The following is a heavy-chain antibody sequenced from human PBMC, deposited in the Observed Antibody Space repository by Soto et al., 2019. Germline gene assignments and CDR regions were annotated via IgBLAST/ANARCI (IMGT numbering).Heavy chain of an antibody. D-gene: IGHD3-9*01. CDR1: AGSISSYY. J-gene: IGHJ5*02. CDR3: VRGPVDAISTAYYTWFDP. CDR2: ISYSGST. V-gene: IGHV4-59*01. Sequence: STETLSLTCSVSAGSISSYYWSWIRQPPGKGLEWIGYISYSGSTNYNPSLKGRVTISVDTSKNQFFLELNSVTSADTAMYYCVRGPVDAISTAYYTWFDPWGQLNLVTVSS.